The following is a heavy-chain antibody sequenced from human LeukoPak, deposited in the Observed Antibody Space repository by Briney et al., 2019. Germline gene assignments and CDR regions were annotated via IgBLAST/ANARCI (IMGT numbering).Heavy chain of an antibody. CDR1: GYTFTSYG. Sequence: ASVKVSCKASGYTFTSYGISWVRQAPGQGLEWMGWISAYNGNTNYAQKLQGRVTMTTDTSTSTAYMELRSLRSDDTAVYYCARDGSYCSSTSCYVVAPFDYRGQGTLVTVSS. J-gene: IGHJ4*02. CDR3: ARDGSYCSSTSCYVVAPFDY. D-gene: IGHD2-2*01. CDR2: ISAYNGNT. V-gene: IGHV1-18*01.